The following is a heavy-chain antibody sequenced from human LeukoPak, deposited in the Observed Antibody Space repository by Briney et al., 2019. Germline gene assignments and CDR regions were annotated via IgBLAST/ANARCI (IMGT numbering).Heavy chain of an antibody. CDR3: ARQGYCSSTSCYKNPEYFQH. V-gene: IGHV4-38-2*01. Sequence: SETLSLTCAVSGYSISSGYYWGWIRQPPGKGLEWIGSIYHSGSTYHNPSLKSRVTISVDTSKNQFSLKLSSVTAADTAVYYCARQGYCSSTSCYKNPEYFQHWGQGTLVTVSS. J-gene: IGHJ1*01. CDR2: IYHSGST. D-gene: IGHD2-2*02. CDR1: GYSISSGYY.